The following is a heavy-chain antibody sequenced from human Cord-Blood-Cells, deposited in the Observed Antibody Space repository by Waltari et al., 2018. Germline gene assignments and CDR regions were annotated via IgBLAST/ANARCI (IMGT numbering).Heavy chain of an antibody. J-gene: IGHJ3*02. CDR2: FEPEDGET. D-gene: IGHD6-6*01. Sequence: QVQLVQSGAEVKKPGASVKVSCKVSGYTLTELSMHWVRQAPGKGLEWMGGFEPEDGETIYAQKFQGRVTMTEDTSTDTAYMELSSLRSEDTAVYYCATDLASVAARLSAFDIWGQGTMVTVSS. V-gene: IGHV1-24*01. CDR3: ATDLASVAARLSAFDI. CDR1: GYTLTELS.